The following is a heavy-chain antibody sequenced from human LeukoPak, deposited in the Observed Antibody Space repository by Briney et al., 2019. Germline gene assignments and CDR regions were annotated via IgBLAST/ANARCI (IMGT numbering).Heavy chain of an antibody. D-gene: IGHD6-19*01. Sequence: SETLSLTCTVSGGSISGYYWSWVRQPAGKGLEWIGRIYASGNTNYNPSLKGRVTMTVDTSKNQFSLNLSSVTAADTAVYYCARVEHSSGWYFDYWGQGTLVTVSS. CDR1: GGSISGYY. CDR3: ARVEHSSGWYFDY. CDR2: IYASGNT. V-gene: IGHV4-4*07. J-gene: IGHJ4*02.